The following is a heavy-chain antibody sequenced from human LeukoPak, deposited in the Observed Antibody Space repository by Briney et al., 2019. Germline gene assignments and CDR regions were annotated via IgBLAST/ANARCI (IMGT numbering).Heavy chain of an antibody. D-gene: IGHD3-22*01. CDR3: TTDYYDSSGYLPITDY. Sequence: GSLRLSCAASGFTFSSYAMSWVRQAPGKGLEWVSAISGSGGSTYYADSVKGRFTISRDNSKNTLYLQMNSLKTEDTAVYYCTTDYYDSSGYLPITDYWGQGTLVTVSS. V-gene: IGHV3-23*01. CDR1: GFTFSSYA. CDR2: ISGSGGST. J-gene: IGHJ4*02.